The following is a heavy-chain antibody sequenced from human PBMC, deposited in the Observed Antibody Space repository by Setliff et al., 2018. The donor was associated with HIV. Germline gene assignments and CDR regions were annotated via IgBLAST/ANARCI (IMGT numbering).Heavy chain of an antibody. CDR3: ASAGAWQRNALDI. D-gene: IGHD2-2*03. Sequence: ASVKVSCKASGFTFINSAMHWVRQAPGQGLEWMGVINPTGGSTRNTQKFQGRVAMTRDTSTSTVYMELSSLRSEDTAVYYCASAGAWQRNALDIWGQGTLVTVSS. CDR1: GFTFINSA. CDR2: INPTGGST. V-gene: IGHV1-46*01. J-gene: IGHJ4*02.